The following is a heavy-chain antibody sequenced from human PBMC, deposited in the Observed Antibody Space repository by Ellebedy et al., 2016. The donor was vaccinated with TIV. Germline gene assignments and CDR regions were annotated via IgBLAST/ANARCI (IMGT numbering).Heavy chain of an antibody. CDR3: ARAEARGPITDGMDV. CDR2: INPNSGGT. CDR1: GYTFTSYY. J-gene: IGHJ6*02. V-gene: IGHV1-2*02. Sequence: AASVKVSCKASGYTFTSYYMHWVRQAPGQGLEWMGWINPNSGGTNYAQKFQGRVTMTRDTSISTAYMELSRLRSDDTAVYYCARAEARGPITDGMDVWGQGTTVTVSS. D-gene: IGHD3-10*01.